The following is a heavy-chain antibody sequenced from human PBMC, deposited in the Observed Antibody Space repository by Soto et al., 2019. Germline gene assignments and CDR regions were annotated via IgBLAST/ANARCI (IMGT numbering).Heavy chain of an antibody. Sequence: SGGSLRLSCAASVFTFSSYAMSWFRQAPGKGLEWVSAISGSGGSTYYADSVKGRFTISRDNSKNTLYLQMNSLRAEDTAVYYCAKYSSLRRYGMDVWGQGTTVTVSS. J-gene: IGHJ6*02. CDR2: ISGSGGST. D-gene: IGHD6-13*01. CDR3: AKYSSLRRYGMDV. CDR1: VFTFSSYA. V-gene: IGHV3-23*01.